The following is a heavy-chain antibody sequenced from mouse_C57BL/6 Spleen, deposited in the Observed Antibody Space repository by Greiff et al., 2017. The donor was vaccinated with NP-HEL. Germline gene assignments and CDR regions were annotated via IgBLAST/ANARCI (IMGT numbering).Heavy chain of an antibody. CDR2: INPSTGGT. J-gene: IGHJ4*01. Sequence: VQLQQSGPELVKPGASVKISCKASGYSFTGYYMNWVKQSPEKSLEWIGEINPSTGGTTYNQKFKAKATLTVDKSSSTAYMQLKSLTSEDSAGYYCARGGGPYAMDYWGQGTSVTVSS. D-gene: IGHD1-1*02. V-gene: IGHV1-42*01. CDR1: GYSFTGYY. CDR3: ARGGGPYAMDY.